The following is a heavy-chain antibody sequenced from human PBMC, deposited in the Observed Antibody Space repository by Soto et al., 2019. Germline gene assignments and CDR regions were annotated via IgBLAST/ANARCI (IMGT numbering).Heavy chain of an antibody. CDR1: GFTFTSYA. J-gene: IGHJ4*02. D-gene: IGHD1-26*01. CDR2: ISASGGAT. CDR3: AKDVEGGSLFRGAFDY. Sequence: GGSLKLSCVASGFTFTSYAMSWVRQAPGKGLEWVAAISASGGATLHADSVKGRFTISRDNPKNTLHLQMNSLRAEDTAVYYCAKDVEGGSLFRGAFDYWGQGTQVTVSS. V-gene: IGHV3-23*01.